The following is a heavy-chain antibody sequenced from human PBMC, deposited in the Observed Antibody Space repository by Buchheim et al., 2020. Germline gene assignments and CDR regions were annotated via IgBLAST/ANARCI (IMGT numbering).Heavy chain of an antibody. V-gene: IGHV3-30*02. CDR2: IRYDGSNK. CDR1: GFTFSSYG. D-gene: IGHD3-10*01. Sequence: QVQLVESGGGVVQPGRSLRLSCAASGFTFSSYGMHWVRQAPGKGLEWVAFIRYDGSNKYYAYSVNGRFTISRDNSKNTLYLQMNSLRAEDTAVYYCAKDRGYYGMDVWGQGTT. CDR3: AKDRGYYGMDV. J-gene: IGHJ6*02.